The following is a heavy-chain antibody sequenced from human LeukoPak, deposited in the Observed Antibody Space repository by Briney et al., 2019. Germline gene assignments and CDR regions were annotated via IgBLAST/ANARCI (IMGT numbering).Heavy chain of an antibody. V-gene: IGHV3-9*01. D-gene: IGHD4-17*01. CDR2: ISWNSGSI. CDR1: GFTFDDYA. Sequence: GGSLRLSCAASGFTFDDYAMHWVRQAPGKGLEWVSGISWNSGSIGYADSVKGRFTISRDNAKNSLYLQMNSLRAEDTAVYYCASYGDYTVFDYWGQGTLVTVSS. J-gene: IGHJ4*02. CDR3: ASYGDYTVFDY.